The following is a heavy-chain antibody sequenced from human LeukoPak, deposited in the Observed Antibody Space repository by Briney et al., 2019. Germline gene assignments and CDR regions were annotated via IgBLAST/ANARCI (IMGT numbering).Heavy chain of an antibody. CDR1: GYIFTIYW. D-gene: IGHD4/OR15-4a*01. CDR2: IYHGDSDT. CDR3: ARLDGGANLLGHGFVI. Sequence: GGSLEIFCKGSGYIFTIYWIAWVRQMPGKGLEWMGIIYHGDSDTRYSPSFQGQVTISADKSISTASLQWSSLKASDTAMYYCARLDGGANLLGHGFVIRRQGTIPTVSS. J-gene: IGHJ3*02. V-gene: IGHV5-51*01.